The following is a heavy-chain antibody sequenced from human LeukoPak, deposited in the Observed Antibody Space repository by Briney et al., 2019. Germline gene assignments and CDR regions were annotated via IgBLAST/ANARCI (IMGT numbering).Heavy chain of an antibody. CDR1: GGSFSGYY. D-gene: IGHD3-22*01. V-gene: IGHV4-34*01. CDR2: INHSGST. CDR3: ARGHYDSSGYYYGMDV. Sequence: SETLSLTCAVYGGSFSGYYWSWIRQPPGKGLEWIGEINHSGSTNYNPSLKSRVTISVDTSKNQFSLELSSVTAADTAVYYCARGHYDSSGYYYGMDVWGQGTTVTVSS. J-gene: IGHJ6*02.